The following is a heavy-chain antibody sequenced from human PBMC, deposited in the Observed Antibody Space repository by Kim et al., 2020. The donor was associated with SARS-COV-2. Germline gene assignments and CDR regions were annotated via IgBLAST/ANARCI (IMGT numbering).Heavy chain of an antibody. CDR2: INQTSEVK. CDR1: GFTFSTYG. J-gene: IGHJ1*01. V-gene: IGHV3-23*01. Sequence: GGSLRLSCATSGFTFSTYGMNWVRQAPGKGLEWVSSINQTSEVKHYADSVKGRFTISRASSTTTKCLQLESLRADATAAYYCSRGGGGNGRGEFDRWGQG. D-gene: IGHD3-16*01. CDR3: SRGGGGNGRGEFDR.